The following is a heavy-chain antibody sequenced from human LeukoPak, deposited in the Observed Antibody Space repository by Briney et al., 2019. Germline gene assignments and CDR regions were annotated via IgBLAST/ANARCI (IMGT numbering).Heavy chain of an antibody. CDR1: GGSISSYY. V-gene: IGHV4-4*07. CDR3: ARAPYDYVWGSYRENWFDP. D-gene: IGHD3-16*02. Sequence: PSETLSLTCTVSGGSISSYYWSWIRQPAGKGLEWIGRIYTSGSTNYNPSLKSRVTMSVDTSKHQFSLKLSSVTAADTAVYYCARAPYDYVWGSYRENWFDPWGQGTLVTVSS. J-gene: IGHJ5*02. CDR2: IYTSGST.